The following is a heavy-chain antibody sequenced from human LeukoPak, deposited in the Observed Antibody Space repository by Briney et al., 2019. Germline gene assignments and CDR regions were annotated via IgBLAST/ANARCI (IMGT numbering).Heavy chain of an antibody. V-gene: IGHV5-51*01. CDR3: ARQVAPSRWLQIRGPFDY. D-gene: IGHD5-24*01. CDR2: IYPGDSDT. J-gene: IGHJ4*02. Sequence: GESLKISCKGSGYSFTSYWIGWVRQMPGKGLEGMGIIYPGDSDTRYSPSFQGQVTISADKSISTAYLQWSSLKASDTAMYYCARQVAPSRWLQIRGPFDYWGQGTLVTVSS. CDR1: GYSFTSYW.